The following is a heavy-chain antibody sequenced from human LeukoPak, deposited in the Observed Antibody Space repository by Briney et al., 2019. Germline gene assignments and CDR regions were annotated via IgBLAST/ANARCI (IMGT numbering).Heavy chain of an antibody. CDR1: GGSISSGGYS. D-gene: IGHD3-9*01. CDR3: ARATLRYFDY. Sequence: PPQTLSLTCAVSGGSISSGGYSWSWIRQPPGKGLEWIGYIYHSGSTYYNPSLKSRVTISVDRSKNQFSLKLSSVTAADTAVYYCARATLRYFDYWGQGTLVTVSS. V-gene: IGHV4-30-2*01. CDR2: IYHSGST. J-gene: IGHJ4*02.